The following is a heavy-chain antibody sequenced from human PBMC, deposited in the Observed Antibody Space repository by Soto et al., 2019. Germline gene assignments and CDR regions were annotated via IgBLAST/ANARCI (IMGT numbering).Heavy chain of an antibody. D-gene: IGHD6-13*01. Sequence: QVQLVQSGAEVKKPGASVKVSCKASGYTFTRHYIHWVRQAPGQGLEWMGIINSSGGHTYYAQKFQGRVTMISDTSTSTVYMELSSLRSEDTAVYSCERDLLAAGSDALDIWGQGTMVTVSS. CDR2: INSSGGHT. J-gene: IGHJ3*02. V-gene: IGHV1-46*01. CDR1: GYTFTRHY. CDR3: ERDLLAAGSDALDI.